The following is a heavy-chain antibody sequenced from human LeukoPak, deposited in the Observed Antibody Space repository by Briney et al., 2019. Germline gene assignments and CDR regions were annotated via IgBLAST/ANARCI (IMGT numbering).Heavy chain of an antibody. V-gene: IGHV1-69*13. J-gene: IGHJ4*02. Sequence: ASVKVSCKASGGTFSSYAISWVRQAPGQGLEWMGGIIPIFGTANYTQKFQGRVTITADESTSTAYMELSSLRSEDTAVYYCARDFCSTSCNLGYWGQGTLVTVSS. CDR2: IIPIFGTA. CDR3: ARDFCSTSCNLGY. CDR1: GGTFSSYA. D-gene: IGHD2-2*01.